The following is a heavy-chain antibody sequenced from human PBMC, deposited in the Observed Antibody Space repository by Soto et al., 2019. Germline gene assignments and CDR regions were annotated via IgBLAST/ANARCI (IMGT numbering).Heavy chain of an antibody. CDR3: ARLVGMEWLPRIDAFDI. Sequence: QVQLQQWGAGLLKPSETLSLTCAVYGGSFSGYYWSGIRQPPGKGLEWIGEINHSGSTNYNPSLKSRVTISVDTSKNQLSLKLSSVTAADTAVYYCARLVGMEWLPRIDAFDIWGQGTMVTVSS. CDR2: INHSGST. CDR1: GGSFSGYY. D-gene: IGHD5-12*01. J-gene: IGHJ3*02. V-gene: IGHV4-34*01.